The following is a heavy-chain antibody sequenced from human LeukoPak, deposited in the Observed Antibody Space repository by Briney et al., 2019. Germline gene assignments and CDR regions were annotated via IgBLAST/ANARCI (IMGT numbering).Heavy chain of an antibody. Sequence: SETLSLSSTDPRGSISGSYWSSIRHPAGRGLGWIGRIYTSGSTNYNPSIKSRVTMSVDTSKNQFSLKLSSVTAADTAVYYCARGELFDPWGQGTLVTVSS. CDR3: ARGELFDP. J-gene: IGHJ5*02. CDR1: RGSISGSY. D-gene: IGHD1-7*01. CDR2: IYTSGST. V-gene: IGHV4-4*07.